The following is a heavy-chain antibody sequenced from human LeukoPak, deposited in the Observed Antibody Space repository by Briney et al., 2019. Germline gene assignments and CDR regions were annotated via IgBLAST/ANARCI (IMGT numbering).Heavy chain of an antibody. CDR1: GGSISSGGYF. Sequence: SEPLSLTCTVSGGSISSGGYFWSWIRQHPGEGLEWNGYIYYSGSTYYNPSLKSRVTISVDTSKNQFSLKRSSVTAADTAVYYCAREGVYGMDVWGKGTTVTVSS. J-gene: IGHJ6*04. D-gene: IGHD3-10*01. CDR3: AREGVYGMDV. CDR2: IYYSGST. V-gene: IGHV4-31*03.